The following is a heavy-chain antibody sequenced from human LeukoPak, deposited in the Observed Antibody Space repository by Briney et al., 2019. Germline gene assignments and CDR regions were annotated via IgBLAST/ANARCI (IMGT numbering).Heavy chain of an antibody. CDR2: INPNSGGT. CDR3: ARVPDLYYYYMDV. Sequence: GASVKVSCKASGYTFTGYYMHWVRQAPGQGLEWMGWINPNSGGTNYAQKFQGRVTMTRDTSISTAYMELSRLRSDDTAVYYCARVPDLYYYYMDVWGKGTTVTVSS. CDR1: GYTFTGYY. V-gene: IGHV1-2*02. J-gene: IGHJ6*03.